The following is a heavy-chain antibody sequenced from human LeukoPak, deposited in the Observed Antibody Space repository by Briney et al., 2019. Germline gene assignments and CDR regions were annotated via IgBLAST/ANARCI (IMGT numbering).Heavy chain of an antibody. CDR2: INHSGST. D-gene: IGHD2/OR15-2a*01. V-gene: IGHV4-34*01. J-gene: IGHJ4*02. CDR3: AGHHPRNTVDF. Sequence: SETLSLTCAVCGGSFSGYYWSWIRQPQGKGLEWIGEINHSGSTNYNPSLKSRVTISLDTSKNQFSQKLSSVTAADTAVYYCAGHHPRNTVDFWGQGTLVTVSS. CDR1: GGSFSGYY.